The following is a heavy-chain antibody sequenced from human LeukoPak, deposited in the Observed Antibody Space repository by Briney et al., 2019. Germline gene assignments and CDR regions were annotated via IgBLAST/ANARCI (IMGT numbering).Heavy chain of an antibody. CDR1: GFAFSSYW. D-gene: IGHD2-15*01. CDR2: INTDGSST. J-gene: IGHJ4*02. V-gene: IGHV3-74*01. Sequence: PGGSLRLSCAASGFAFSSYWLHWVRHAPGKGLVWVSRINTDGSSTSYADSVKGRFTISRDNAKNTLYLQMNSLRAEDTAVYYCANHQTGVVVVAATVDYWGQGTLVTVSS. CDR3: ANHQTGVVVVAATVDY.